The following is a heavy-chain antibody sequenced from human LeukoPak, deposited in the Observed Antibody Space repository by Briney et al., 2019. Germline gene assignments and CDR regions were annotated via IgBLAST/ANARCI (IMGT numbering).Heavy chain of an antibody. D-gene: IGHD4-23*01. CDR1: GFTFSSTS. CDR3: AKDLSYGGNPDFDY. CDR2: TVGGGDGT. J-gene: IGHJ4*02. Sequence: GGSLRLSCAASGFTFSSTSMSWVRQAPGKGLEWVAVTVGGGDGTYYADSVKGRFTISRDNSNNTLYLQMNSLRAEDTAVYYCAKDLSYGGNPDFDYWGQGTLVTVSS. V-gene: IGHV3-23*01.